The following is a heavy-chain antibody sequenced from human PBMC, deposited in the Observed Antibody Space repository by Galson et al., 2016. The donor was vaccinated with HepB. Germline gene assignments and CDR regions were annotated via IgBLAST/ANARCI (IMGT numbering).Heavy chain of an antibody. CDR1: GYRFSTYW. V-gene: IGHV5-51*01. D-gene: IGHD2-21*02. CDR2: IYPSDSNT. CDR3: ARHCATDCYPAADALKN. Sequence: QSGAAVKKPGESLTISCKGSGYRFSTYWIAWVRQMPGKGLEWMGIIYPSDSNTRYSPSFQGQVTISADKPTNTADLQWSILKASDTPMYDCARHCATDCYPAADALKNWGQGTMVTVSS. J-gene: IGHJ3*02.